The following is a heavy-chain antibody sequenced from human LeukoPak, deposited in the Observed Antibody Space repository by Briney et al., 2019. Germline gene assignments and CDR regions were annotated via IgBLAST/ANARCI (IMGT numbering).Heavy chain of an antibody. J-gene: IGHJ4*02. CDR2: IFTSGGEI. Sequence: GGSLRLSCAASGFTFSTFAMIWVRQPPGKGLEWVSSIFTSGGEIHYADSVRGRFTISRDNSKSTLSLQMNSLRAEDTAIYYCATYRQVLLPFESWGQGTLVTVSS. V-gene: IGHV3-23*01. CDR1: GFTFSTFA. D-gene: IGHD2-8*02. CDR3: ATYRQVLLPFES.